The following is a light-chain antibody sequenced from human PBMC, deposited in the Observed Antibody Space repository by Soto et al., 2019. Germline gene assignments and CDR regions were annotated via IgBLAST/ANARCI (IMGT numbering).Light chain of an antibody. V-gene: IGLV2-14*01. CDR3: SSFTSSSTQV. J-gene: IGLJ3*02. CDR1: SSDVGGYNY. CDR2: EVN. Sequence: QSALTQPASVSGSLGQSITISCTGSSSDVGGYNYVSWYQQHPGKAPKLMIYEVNNRPSGVSNRFSGSKSGNTASLTISGLQAEYEADYYCSSFTSSSTQVLGGGTKVTVL.